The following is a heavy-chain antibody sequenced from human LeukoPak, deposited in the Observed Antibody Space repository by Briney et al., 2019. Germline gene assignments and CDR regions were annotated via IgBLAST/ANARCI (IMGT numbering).Heavy chain of an antibody. CDR2: IRDNNGNT. J-gene: IGHJ4*02. CDR1: GYTFTNYG. Sequence: ASVKVSCKASGYTFTNYGISWVRQAPGQGLEWLGWIRDNNGNTKYARKFQGRVTMSTDTSTKTAYMELRGLRSDDTAVYYCARDGTFYSGSYSYYFDYWGQGTLVTVSS. CDR3: ARDGTFYSGSYSYYFDY. D-gene: IGHD1-26*01. V-gene: IGHV1-18*01.